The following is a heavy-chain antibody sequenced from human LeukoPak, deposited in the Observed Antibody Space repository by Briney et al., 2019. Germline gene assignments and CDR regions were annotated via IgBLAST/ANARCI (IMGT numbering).Heavy chain of an antibody. CDR2: ISTFNGHT. CDR3: ARVSVTDAFDI. J-gene: IGHJ3*02. D-gene: IGHD4-17*01. V-gene: IGHV1-18*01. Sequence: ASVKVSCKASGYTFTTYGISWVRQAPGHGLEWMGWISTFNGHTNYAQSRQDRVTMTTDTSTSTVYMELSSLISDDTAVYYCARVSVTDAFDIWGQGTMVTVSS. CDR1: GYTFTTYG.